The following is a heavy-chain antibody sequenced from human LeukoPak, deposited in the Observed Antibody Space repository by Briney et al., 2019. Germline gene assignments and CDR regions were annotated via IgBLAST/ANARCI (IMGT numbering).Heavy chain of an antibody. V-gene: IGHV1-18*01. CDR3: AREGGMTTVTYYYYYYGMDV. Sequence: VSVKVSCKASGYTFTSYGISWVRQAPGQGLEWMGWISAYNGNTNYAQKLQGRVTMTTDTSTSTAYMELRSLRSDDTAVYYCAREGGMTTVTYYYYYYGMDVWGQGTTVTVSS. CDR2: ISAYNGNT. CDR1: GYTFTSYG. J-gene: IGHJ6*02. D-gene: IGHD4-17*01.